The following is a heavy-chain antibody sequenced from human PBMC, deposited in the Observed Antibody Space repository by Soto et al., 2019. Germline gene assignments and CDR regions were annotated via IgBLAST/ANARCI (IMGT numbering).Heavy chain of an antibody. CDR3: ARQRTSVVTQDHFDL. CDR1: GDSISSRSYY. CDR2: IYYSGST. J-gene: IGHJ4*02. Sequence: SETLSLTCTVTGDSISSRSYYWGWIRQPPGKGLEWIGSIYYSGSTYNNPSLRSRVSMSIDTSKDQFSLKLKSVTAADTALYFCARQRTSVVTQDHFDLWGRGSL. D-gene: IGHD2-21*02. V-gene: IGHV4-39*01.